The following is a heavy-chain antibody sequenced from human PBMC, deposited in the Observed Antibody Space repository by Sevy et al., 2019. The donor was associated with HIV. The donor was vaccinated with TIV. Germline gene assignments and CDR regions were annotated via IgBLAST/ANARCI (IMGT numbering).Heavy chain of an antibody. CDR3: ALLPLSNWFGL. CDR1: GGSISSSRHY. Sequence: SETLSLTCNVSGGSISSSRHYWGWIRQSPGKSLEWIGSRFYSGGAYYNPSLQSRVTMSVDTSKNQFSLNVNSVTAADTAVYYCALLPLSNWFGLWGQGILVTASS. D-gene: IGHD2-15*01. J-gene: IGHJ5*02. CDR2: RFYSGGA. V-gene: IGHV4-39*01.